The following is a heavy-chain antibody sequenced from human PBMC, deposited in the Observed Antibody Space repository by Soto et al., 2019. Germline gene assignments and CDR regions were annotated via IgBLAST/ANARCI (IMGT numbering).Heavy chain of an antibody. V-gene: IGHV4-38-2*01. CDR3: ARGHIVVVPTVGWFDP. CDR1: CYFIISGYY. Sequence: SETLSLTCAFSCYFIISGYYWGWMRQPPGKGLEWIGSMFHSGSTHYNPSLKSRVTISVDTSKNHFSLRLSSVTASDTAVYYCARGHIVVVPTVGWFDPWGQGTLVTVSS. J-gene: IGHJ5*02. CDR2: MFHSGST. D-gene: IGHD2-2*01.